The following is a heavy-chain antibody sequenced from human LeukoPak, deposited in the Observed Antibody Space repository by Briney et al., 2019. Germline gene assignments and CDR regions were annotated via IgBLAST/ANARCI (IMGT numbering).Heavy chain of an antibody. CDR1: GFTFSSYA. V-gene: IGHV3-30-3*01. Sequence: GGSLRLSCAASGFTFSSYAMHWVRQAPGKGLEWVAVISYDGSNKYYADSVKGRFTISRDNSKNTLYLQMNSLRAEDTAVYYCAKEALGYCSSTSCYPGGYWGQGTLVTVSS. CDR2: ISYDGSNK. CDR3: AKEALGYCSSTSCYPGGY. D-gene: IGHD2-2*01. J-gene: IGHJ4*02.